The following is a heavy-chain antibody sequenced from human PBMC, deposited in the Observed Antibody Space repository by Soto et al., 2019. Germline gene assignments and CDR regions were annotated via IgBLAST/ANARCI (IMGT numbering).Heavy chain of an antibody. CDR2: INPSGGST. CDR3: ARARDSSGYYPLGAFDI. Sequence: ASVEVSCKASGYTFTSYYMHWVRQAPGQGLEWMGIINPSGGSTSYAQKFQGRVTMTRDTSTSTVYMELSSLRSEDTAVYYCARARDSSGYYPLGAFDIWGQGTMVTVSS. CDR1: GYTFTSYY. V-gene: IGHV1-46*01. J-gene: IGHJ3*02. D-gene: IGHD3-22*01.